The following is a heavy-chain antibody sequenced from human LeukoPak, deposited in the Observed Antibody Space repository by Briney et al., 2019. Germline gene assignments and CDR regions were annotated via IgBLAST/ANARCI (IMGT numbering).Heavy chain of an antibody. V-gene: IGHV4-4*07. CDR3: ARDRWGIAAAGEYYFDY. Sequence: PSETLSLTCTVSGGSISSYYWSWIRQPPGKGLEWIGRIYTSGSANYNPSLTSRVTMSVDTSKNQFSLKLSSVTAADTAVYYCARDRWGIAAAGEYYFDYRGQGTLVTVSS. CDR2: IYTSGSA. D-gene: IGHD6-13*01. CDR1: GGSISSYY. J-gene: IGHJ4*02.